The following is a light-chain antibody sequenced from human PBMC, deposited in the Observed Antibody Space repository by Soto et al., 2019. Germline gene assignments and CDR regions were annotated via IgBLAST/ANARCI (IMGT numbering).Light chain of an antibody. J-gene: IGLJ3*02. CDR1: SSDVGGYNY. CDR3: SSYTSISSWV. Sequence: QSALTQPASVSGSPGQSITISCTGTSSDVGGYNYVSWYQQYPGRVPKLLIYKVSNRPSGISNRFSGSKSGNTASLTISGLQAEDEADYYCSSYTSISSWVFGGGTKLTVL. CDR2: KVS. V-gene: IGLV2-14*01.